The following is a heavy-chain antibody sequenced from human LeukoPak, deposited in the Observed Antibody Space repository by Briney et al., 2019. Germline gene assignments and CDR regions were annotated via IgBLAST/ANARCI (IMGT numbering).Heavy chain of an antibody. D-gene: IGHD3-10*01. CDR2: IYHSGST. V-gene: IGHV4-30-2*01. CDR1: GGSISSGGYS. J-gene: IGHJ4*02. CDR3: ASGITMVRGTLFDY. Sequence: PQTLSLTCAVSGGSISSGGYSWSWIRQPPGKGLEWIGYIYHSGSTYYNPSLKSRVTISVDRSKNQFSLKLSSVTAADTAVYYCASGITMVRGTLFDYWGQGTLVTVSS.